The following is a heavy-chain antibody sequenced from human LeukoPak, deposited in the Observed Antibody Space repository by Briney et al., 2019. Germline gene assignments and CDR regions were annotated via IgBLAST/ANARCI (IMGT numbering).Heavy chain of an antibody. V-gene: IGHV4-4*07. Sequence: PSETLSLTCTVSGGSISNYYWSWIRRPAGKGLEWIGRISNSGSTNYNLVHKSRVTMSVDTSKNQFSVRLSSVTAADTAMYYCAREAGASSFRPLDCWGQGVLVSVSS. D-gene: IGHD1-26*01. CDR3: AREAGASSFRPLDC. J-gene: IGHJ4*02. CDR2: ISNSGST. CDR1: GGSISNYY.